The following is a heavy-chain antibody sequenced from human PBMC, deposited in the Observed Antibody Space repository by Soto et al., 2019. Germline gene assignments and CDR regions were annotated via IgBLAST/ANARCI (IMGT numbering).Heavy chain of an antibody. CDR1: GFTISSHW. D-gene: IGHD6-6*01. Sequence: EVQLVESGGGLVQPGGSLRLSCAASGFTISSHWMHWVRQAPGKGLVWVSRIKSDGSHTNYADSVTGQFTISRDNAKNTLYLQLNSLRAEDTAVYYCTREDISSAGYFDYWGQGSLVTVSS. V-gene: IGHV3-74*01. CDR3: TREDISSAGYFDY. J-gene: IGHJ4*02. CDR2: IKSDGSHT.